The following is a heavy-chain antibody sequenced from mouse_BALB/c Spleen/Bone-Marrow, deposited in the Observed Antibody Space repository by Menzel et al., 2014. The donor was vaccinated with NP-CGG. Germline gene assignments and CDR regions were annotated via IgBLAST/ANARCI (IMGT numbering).Heavy chain of an antibody. CDR2: IYPGDGST. CDR1: GYSFTDYD. J-gene: IGHJ4*01. V-gene: IGHV1S56*01. Sequence: VQLVESGPELVKPGTLVKISCKASGYSFTDYDINWVKQRPGQGLEWIGWIYPGDGSTKYNEKFKGKATLTADRSSSTAYMQLSSLTSESSAVYFCARGGIGRSFDYWDQGTSVTVSS. D-gene: IGHD3-3*01. CDR3: ARGGIGRSFDY.